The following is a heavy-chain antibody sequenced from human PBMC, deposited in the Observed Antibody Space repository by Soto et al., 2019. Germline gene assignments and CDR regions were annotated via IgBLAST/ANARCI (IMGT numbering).Heavy chain of an antibody. J-gene: IGHJ4*02. D-gene: IGHD6-19*01. Sequence: ASVKVSCKASGYTFTSYYMHWVRQAPGQGLEWMGIINPSGGSTSYAQKFQGRVTMTRDTSTSTVYMELSSLRSEDTAVYYCARMLSGWYASGEDFDYWGQGTLVTVSS. V-gene: IGHV1-46*01. CDR2: INPSGGST. CDR3: ARMLSGWYASGEDFDY. CDR1: GYTFTSYY.